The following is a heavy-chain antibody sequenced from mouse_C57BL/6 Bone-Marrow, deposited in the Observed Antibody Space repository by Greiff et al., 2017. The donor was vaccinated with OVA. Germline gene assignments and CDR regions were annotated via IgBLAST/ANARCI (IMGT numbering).Heavy chain of an antibody. D-gene: IGHD4-1*01. J-gene: IGHJ2*01. V-gene: IGHV2-2*01. CDR2: IWSGGGT. CDR1: GFSLTSYG. CDR3: YRDWVFDD. Sequence: QVQLQQSGPGLVQPSQSLSITCTVSGFSLTSYGVHWVRQSPGKGLEWLGVIWSGGGTDYNPAFISRLSISKDNSKSQVFFKMNSLQADDTAIYYCYRDWVFDDWGHGPTLTVSS.